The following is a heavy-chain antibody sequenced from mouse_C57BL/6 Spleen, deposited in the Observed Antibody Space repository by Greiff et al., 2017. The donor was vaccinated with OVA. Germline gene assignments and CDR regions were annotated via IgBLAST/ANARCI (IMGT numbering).Heavy chain of an antibody. CDR1: GFTFSSYG. CDR3: AGQADYYGSSFWYFDV. V-gene: IGHV5-6*01. J-gene: IGHJ1*03. CDR2: ISSGGSYT. Sequence: EVQGVESGGDLVKPGGSLKLSCAASGFTFSSYGMSWVRQTPDKRLEWVANISSGGSYTYYPNKVKKRITISKDNAKNTQNLQMSKLKTKETAMYYYAGQADYYGSSFWYFDVWGTGTTVTVSS. D-gene: IGHD1-1*01.